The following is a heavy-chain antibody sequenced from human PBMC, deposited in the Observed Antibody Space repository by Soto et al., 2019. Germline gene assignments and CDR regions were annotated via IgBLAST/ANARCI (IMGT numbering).Heavy chain of an antibody. CDR1: GYTLTELS. Sequence: ASVKVSCKVSGYTLTELSMHWVRQAPGKGLEWMGGFDPEDGETIYAQKFQGRVTMTEDTSTDTAYMELSSLRSEDTAVYYCATAMVLGVINSDYYYYYGMDVWGQGTTVTVS. CDR2: FDPEDGET. J-gene: IGHJ6*02. V-gene: IGHV1-24*01. D-gene: IGHD3-10*01. CDR3: ATAMVLGVINSDYYYYYGMDV.